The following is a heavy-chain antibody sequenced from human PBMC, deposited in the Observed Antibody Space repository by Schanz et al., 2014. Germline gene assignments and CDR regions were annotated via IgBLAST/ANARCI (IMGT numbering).Heavy chain of an antibody. D-gene: IGHD1-26*01. CDR1: GFTFSSYW. J-gene: IGHJ4*02. V-gene: IGHV3-74*02. Sequence: EVQLVESGGDLVQPGGSLRLSCAASGFTFSSYWMHWVRQVPGKGLVWVSRIKSDGSSTSYADSMKGRFTVSRDNAENALYLQMNSLRAEDTGLYFCARGGSGSHYRLDYWGQGTLVTVSS. CDR2: IKSDGSST. CDR3: ARGGSGSHYRLDY.